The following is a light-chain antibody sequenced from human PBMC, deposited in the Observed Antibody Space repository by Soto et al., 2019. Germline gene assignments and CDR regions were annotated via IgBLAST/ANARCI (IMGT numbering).Light chain of an antibody. CDR2: AAY. Sequence: DIQMTQSPATLSASVGDRVSITCRAGQSISSWLAWYHQKPGTAPMLLIYAAYSLQSGVPSRFSGSRSGTDFTLTISSLQLEEVATYYCQQSYSTPRTLGQGTKWIS. J-gene: IGKJ1*01. CDR3: QQSYSTPRT. V-gene: IGKV1-39*01. CDR1: QSISSW.